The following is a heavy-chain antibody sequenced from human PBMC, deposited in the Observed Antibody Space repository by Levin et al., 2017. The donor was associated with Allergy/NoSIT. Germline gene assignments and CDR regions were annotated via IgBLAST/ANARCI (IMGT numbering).Heavy chain of an antibody. CDR3: ARARDYCSVRACSWVH. J-gene: IGHJ4*02. CDR2: IYPHDSDT. V-gene: IGHV5-51*01. Sequence: GESLKISCKGSGYDFNNYWVGWVRQKPGKGLEWVGLIYPHDSDTRHSPTLEGQVIISVDKSNSTAYLQWSSLKASDTGMYFCARARDYCSVRACSWVHWGQGTLVTVSS. D-gene: IGHD3-3*01. CDR1: GYDFNNYW.